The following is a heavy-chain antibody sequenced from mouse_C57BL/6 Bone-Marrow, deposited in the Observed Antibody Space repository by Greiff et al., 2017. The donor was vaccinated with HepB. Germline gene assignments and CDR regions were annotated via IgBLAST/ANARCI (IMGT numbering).Heavy chain of an antibody. Sequence: QVQLQQSGAELVRPGTSVKMSCKASGYTFTNYWIGWAKQRPGHGLEWIGDIYPGGGYTNYNEKFKGKATLTADKSSSTAYMQFSSLTSEDSAIYYCARGSLITTASHWYFDVWGTGTTVTVSS. CDR1: GYTFTNYW. CDR2: IYPGGGYT. CDR3: ARGSLITTASHWYFDV. V-gene: IGHV1-63*01. J-gene: IGHJ1*03. D-gene: IGHD1-1*01.